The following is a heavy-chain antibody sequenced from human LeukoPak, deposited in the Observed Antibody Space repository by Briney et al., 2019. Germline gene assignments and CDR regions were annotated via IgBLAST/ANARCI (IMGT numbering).Heavy chain of an antibody. CDR1: GFTFSSYW. D-gene: IGHD3-10*01. J-gene: IGHJ4*02. Sequence: GGSLRLSCAASGFTFSSYWMTWVRQAPGKGLEWVSVISASGVSTYYGDSVKGRFTISRDNSKNTLHLQMNSLRAEDAAVYYCARDHLGDSYSDFWGQGTLVTVSS. CDR3: ARDHLGDSYSDF. CDR2: ISASGVST. V-gene: IGHV3-23*01.